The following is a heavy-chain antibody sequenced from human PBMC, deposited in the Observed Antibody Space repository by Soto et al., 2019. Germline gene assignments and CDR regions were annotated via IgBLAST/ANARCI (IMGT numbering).Heavy chain of an antibody. Sequence: QVQLVESGGGVVQPGRSLGLSCAASGFTFSSYGMHWVRQAPGRGLEWVAVISYHGSIQYYADSVRGRFTISRDNSKNSLYLQMTGLTAEDTAVYYCAKEWAGGISPSSFYDYWGQGTLVTVSS. D-gene: IGHD3-16*01. CDR2: ISYHGSIQ. J-gene: IGHJ4*02. CDR1: GFTFSSYG. V-gene: IGHV3-30*18. CDR3: AKEWAGGISPSSFYDY.